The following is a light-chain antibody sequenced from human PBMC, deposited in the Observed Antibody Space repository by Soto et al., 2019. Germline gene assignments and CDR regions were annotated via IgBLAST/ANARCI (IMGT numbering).Light chain of an antibody. J-gene: IGLJ1*01. CDR3: SSYAGNNTYV. CDR1: SSDIGAYNY. CDR2: EVS. Sequence: QFALTQPPSAPGSPGQSFTISCTGTSSDIGAYNYVSWYQQRPGKAPKLMIYEVSRRPSGVPYRFSGSKSGSTASLTVSGLHTEDEADYYCSSYAGNNTYVFGSGTKVTVL. V-gene: IGLV2-8*01.